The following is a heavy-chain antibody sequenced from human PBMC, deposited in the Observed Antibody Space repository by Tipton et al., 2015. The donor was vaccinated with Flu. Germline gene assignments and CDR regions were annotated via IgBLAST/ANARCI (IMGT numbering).Heavy chain of an antibody. J-gene: IGHJ4*02. V-gene: IGHV4-4*07. CDR3: ARHGGYYFDY. Sequence: TLSLTCTVSGGSISSDYWSWIRQPPGKGLEWIGRIYSSGITKYNPSLKSRVTMSVDTSKNQFSLSLSSVTAADTAVYYCARHGGYYFDYWGQGTLVTVSS. D-gene: IGHD4-23*01. CDR1: GGSISSDY. CDR2: IYSSGIT.